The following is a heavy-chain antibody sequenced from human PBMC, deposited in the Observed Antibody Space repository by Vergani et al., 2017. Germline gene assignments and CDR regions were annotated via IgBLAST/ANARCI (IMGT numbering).Heavy chain of an antibody. D-gene: IGHD3-10*01. CDR1: GGSIGGSNYY. V-gene: IGHV4-39*07. J-gene: IGHJ3*02. CDR3: ARGGLPDAFDI. Sequence: QLVLEESGPGLVKPSETLSLTCTVSGGSIGGSNYYWGWIRQPPGKGLEWIGNIFHTGLTYRNPSLRSRVAISVDTSRNQFSLKLRSVTAADPAAYFCARGGLPDAFDIWGQGTLVTVSS. CDR2: IFHTGLT.